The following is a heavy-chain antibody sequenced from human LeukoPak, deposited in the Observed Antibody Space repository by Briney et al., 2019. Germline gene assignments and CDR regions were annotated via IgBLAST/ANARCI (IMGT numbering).Heavy chain of an antibody. D-gene: IGHD1-26*01. CDR3: ARGGYSGTYYFDY. Sequence: GGSLRLSCAASGFTFSTYGMHWVRQAPGKGLEWVAVVWYDGSNIHYVDSVKGRFTISRDNSKSPLYLQMNSLTAEDTAVYYCARGGYSGTYYFDYWGQGTLVTVSS. V-gene: IGHV3-33*01. J-gene: IGHJ4*02. CDR1: GFTFSTYG. CDR2: VWYDGSNI.